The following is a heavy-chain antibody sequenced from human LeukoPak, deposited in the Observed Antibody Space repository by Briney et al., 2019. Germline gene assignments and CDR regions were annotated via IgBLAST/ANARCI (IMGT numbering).Heavy chain of an antibody. D-gene: IGHD5-24*01. CDR2: ISSTSSTV. J-gene: IGHJ4*02. CDR3: ARVGDGYSVNYFDC. V-gene: IGHV3-48*02. CDR1: GFTFSNYN. Sequence: GGSLRLSCAASGFTFSNYNMNWVRQAPGKGLEWVSYISSTSSTVYYADSVKGRFTVSRDNAKNSLYLQMNSLRDEDMAMFYCARVGDGYSVNYFDCWGQGTLVTVSS.